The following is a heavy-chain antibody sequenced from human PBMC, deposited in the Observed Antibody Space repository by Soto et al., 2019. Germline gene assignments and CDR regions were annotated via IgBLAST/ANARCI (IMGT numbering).Heavy chain of an antibody. Sequence: SETLSLTCTVSGGSVSSGSYYWSWIRQPPGKGLEWIGYMYNSGSTNYNPSLMSRVTISVDTSKNQFALKLSSVTAADTAVYYCARYWSAFDYWGQGTLVTVSS. V-gene: IGHV4-61*01. J-gene: IGHJ4*02. CDR2: MYNSGST. CDR3: ARYWSAFDY. CDR1: GGSVSSGSYY. D-gene: IGHD2-15*01.